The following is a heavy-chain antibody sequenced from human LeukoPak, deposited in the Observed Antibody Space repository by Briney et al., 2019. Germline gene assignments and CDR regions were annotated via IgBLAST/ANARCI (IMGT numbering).Heavy chain of an antibody. CDR1: GFTFSSYW. V-gene: IGHV3-74*01. J-gene: IGHJ6*03. CDR3: ARWSGYSYGNFYYYYMDV. CDR2: INSDGSST. Sequence: PGGSLRLSCAASGFTFSSYWMHWVRQAPGKGLVWVSHINSDGSSTSYADSVKGRFTISRDNAKNTLYLQMNSLRAEDTAVYYCARWSGYSYGNFYYYYMDVWGKGTTVTISS. D-gene: IGHD5-18*01.